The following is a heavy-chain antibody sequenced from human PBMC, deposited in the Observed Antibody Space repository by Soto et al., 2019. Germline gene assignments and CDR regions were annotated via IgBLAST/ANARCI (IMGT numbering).Heavy chain of an antibody. J-gene: IGHJ4*02. CDR1: GYTFTSYG. CDR3: ARGSLMVYAIGLDY. CDR2: ISTYSGNT. V-gene: IGHV1-18*04. D-gene: IGHD2-8*01. Sequence: QVQLVQSGAEVKKPGASVKVSCKASGYTFTSYGINWVRQAPGQGLEWMGWISTYSGNTNYAQKLQGRVTMTTDTSTSTAYMELMSLLSDDTAVYYCARGSLMVYAIGLDYWGQGTLVTVSS.